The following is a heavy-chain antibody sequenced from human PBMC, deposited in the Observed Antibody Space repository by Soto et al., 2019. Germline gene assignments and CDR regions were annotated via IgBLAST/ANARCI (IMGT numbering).Heavy chain of an antibody. D-gene: IGHD5-18*01. CDR3: VKGDTAMVRYYGMDV. CDR2: ISSNGGST. Sequence: GGSLRLSCSASGFTFSSYAMHWVRQAPGKGLEYVSAISSNGGSTYYADSVKGRFTISRDNSKNTLYLQMSSLRAEDTAVYYCVKGDTAMVRYYGMDVWGQGTTVTVSS. CDR1: GFTFSSYA. J-gene: IGHJ6*02. V-gene: IGHV3-64D*08.